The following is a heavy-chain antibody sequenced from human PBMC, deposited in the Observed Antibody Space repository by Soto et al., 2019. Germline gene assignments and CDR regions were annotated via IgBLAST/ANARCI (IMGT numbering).Heavy chain of an antibody. Sequence: QVTLKESGPVLVKPTETLTLTCTVSGFSLSAGRLGVTWIRQPPGKALEWLAHIFSNDDKVYSSSLKNRLTISEDTSKSQVVLTMSNMHPVDTATYYCARMGDFGDYGDMALDYWGQGILVTVSS. D-gene: IGHD4-17*01. J-gene: IGHJ4*02. CDR2: IFSNDDK. CDR1: GFSLSAGRLG. CDR3: ARMGDFGDYGDMALDY. V-gene: IGHV2-26*01.